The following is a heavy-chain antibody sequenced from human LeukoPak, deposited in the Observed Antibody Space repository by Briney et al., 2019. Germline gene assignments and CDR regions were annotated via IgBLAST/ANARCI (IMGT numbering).Heavy chain of an antibody. CDR1: GSTVSSTY. CDR3: ASRHCSGGDCYFAGADPFDH. D-gene: IGHD2-21*01. J-gene: IGHJ4*02. Sequence: GGSLRLSCAASGSTVSSTYMSWVRQAPGKGLEWVSVIYKDGKIYYIDSVKGRFTISRDTSKNTLYLQMNSLRVEDTAVYYCASRHCSGGDCYFAGADPFDHWGQGTLVTVSS. CDR2: IYKDGKI. V-gene: IGHV3-53*01.